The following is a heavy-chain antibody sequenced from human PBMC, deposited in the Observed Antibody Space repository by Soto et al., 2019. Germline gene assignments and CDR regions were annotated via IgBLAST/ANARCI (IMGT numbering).Heavy chain of an antibody. J-gene: IGHJ4*02. CDR2: IFGSGGGI. V-gene: IGHV3-23*01. CDR3: AKDRQPDDRWPFDH. Sequence: EVQLLESGGGLVQPGGSLRLTCAASGFTFSTYTMSWVRQAPGEGLEWVSGIFGSGGGISYADSVKGRFTISRDNSNNMVYLQMHSLTAEDTAVYYCAKDRQPDDRWPFDHWGQGTLVTVSS. CDR1: GFTFSTYT. D-gene: IGHD3-16*02.